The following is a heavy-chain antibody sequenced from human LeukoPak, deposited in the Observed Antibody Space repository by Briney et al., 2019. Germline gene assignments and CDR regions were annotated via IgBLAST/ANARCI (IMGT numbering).Heavy chain of an antibody. CDR2: IYYSGST. CDR3: AGLNLTYYYDSSGSRTSYYFDY. J-gene: IGHJ4*02. CDR1: GGSISSYY. V-gene: IGHV4-59*01. D-gene: IGHD3-22*01. Sequence: SETLSLTCTVSGGSISSYYWSWIRQPPGKGLEWIGYIYYSGSTNYNPSLKSRVTISVDTSKNQFSLKLSSVTAADTAVYYCAGLNLTYYYDSSGSRTSYYFDYWGQGTLVTVSS.